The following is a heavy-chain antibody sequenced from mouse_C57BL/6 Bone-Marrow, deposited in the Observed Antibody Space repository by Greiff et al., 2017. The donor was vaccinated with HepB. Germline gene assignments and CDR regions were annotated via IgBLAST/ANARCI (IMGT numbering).Heavy chain of an antibody. Sequence: VQLQQSGAELVRPGTSVKVSCKASGYAFTNYLIEWVKQRPGQGLEWIGVINPGSGGTNYNEKFKGKATLTADKSSRTAYMQLSSLTSEDSAVYFCARNWDGFAYWGQGTLVTVSA. V-gene: IGHV1-54*01. CDR3: ARNWDGFAY. D-gene: IGHD4-1*01. CDR2: INPGSGGT. J-gene: IGHJ3*01. CDR1: GYAFTNYL.